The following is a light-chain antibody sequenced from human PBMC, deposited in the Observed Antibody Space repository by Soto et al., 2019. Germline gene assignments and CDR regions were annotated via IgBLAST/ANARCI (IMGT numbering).Light chain of an antibody. CDR1: QSVFYSSNNKNY. V-gene: IGKV4-1*01. J-gene: IGKJ1*01. CDR3: QQYYTSPTWT. Sequence: DIVMTQSPDSLAVSLGERATINCKSSQSVFYSSNNKNYLAWYQKKPGQPPKLLIYWASTRKSGVPDRFSGSGSGTDFTLTISSLQAEDVAIYYCQQYYTSPTWTFGQGTKVDIK. CDR2: WAS.